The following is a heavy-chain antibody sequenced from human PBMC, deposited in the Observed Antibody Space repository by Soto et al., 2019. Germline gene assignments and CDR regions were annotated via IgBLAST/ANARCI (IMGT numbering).Heavy chain of an antibody. CDR1: GFTFSSYW. CDR2: IKQDGSEK. D-gene: IGHD3-10*01. CDR3: ARDFPTEEHYYGSGSYVDY. V-gene: IGHV3-7*01. J-gene: IGHJ4*02. Sequence: GGSLRLSCAASGFTFSSYWMSWVRQAPGKGLEWVANIKQDGSEKYYVDSVKGRFTISRDNAKNSLYLQMNSLRAEDTAVYYCARDFPTEEHYYGSGSYVDYWGQGTLVTVSS.